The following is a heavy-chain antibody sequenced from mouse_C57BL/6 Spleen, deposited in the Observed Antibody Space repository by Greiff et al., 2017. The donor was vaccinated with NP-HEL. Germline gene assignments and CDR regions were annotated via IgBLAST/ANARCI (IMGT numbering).Heavy chain of an antibody. D-gene: IGHD3-3*01. CDR1: GFTFSDYY. V-gene: IGHV5-16*01. J-gene: IGHJ2*01. Sequence: EVQVVESEGGLVQPGSSMKLSCTASGFTFSDYYMAWVRQVPEKGLEWVANINYDGSSTYYLDSLKSRFIISRDNAKNILYLQMSSLKSEDTATYYCARGGWGFDYWGQGTTLAVSS. CDR2: INYDGSST. CDR3: ARGGWGFDY.